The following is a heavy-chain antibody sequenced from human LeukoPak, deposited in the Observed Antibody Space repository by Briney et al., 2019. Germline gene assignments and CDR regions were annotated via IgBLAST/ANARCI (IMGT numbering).Heavy chain of an antibody. Sequence: GRSLRLSCAASGFTFDDYAMHWVRQAPGKGLEWVSGISWNSGSIGYADSVKGRFTISRDNAKNSLYLQMNSLRAEDTAVYYCARDKNYGDLRFGELSSYYYYYGMDVWGQGTTVTVSS. CDR3: ARDKNYGDLRFGELSSYYYYYGMDV. V-gene: IGHV3-9*01. D-gene: IGHD3-10*01. CDR2: ISWNSGSI. CDR1: GFTFDDYA. J-gene: IGHJ6*02.